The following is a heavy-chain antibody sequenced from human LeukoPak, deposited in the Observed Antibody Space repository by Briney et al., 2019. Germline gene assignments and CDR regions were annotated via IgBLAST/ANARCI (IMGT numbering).Heavy chain of an antibody. Sequence: ASVKVSCKTSGYTFTGYYIHWVRQAPGQGLEWMGWINPNSGGTNYAQNFQGRVTVTRDTSITTAYMELRWLTSDDTAAYYCARDLFTRKNLGNWDSRAFHIWGQGTMVTVSS. CDR1: GYTFTGYY. CDR3: ARDLFTRKNLGNWDSRAFHI. D-gene: IGHD7-27*01. J-gene: IGHJ3*02. CDR2: INPNSGGT. V-gene: IGHV1-2*02.